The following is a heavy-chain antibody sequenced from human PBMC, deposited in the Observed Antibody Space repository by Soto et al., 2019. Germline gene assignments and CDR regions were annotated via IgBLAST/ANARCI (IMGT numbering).Heavy chain of an antibody. J-gene: IGHJ4*02. CDR2: ISSSSSYI. V-gene: IGHV3-21*01. CDR1: GFTFSSYS. D-gene: IGHD1-7*01. CDR3: ARDKGITGTTAVSFGTHAFDY. Sequence: EVQLVESGGGLVKPGGSLRLSCAASGFTFSSYSMNWVRQAPGKGLEWVSSISSSSSYIYYADSVKGRFTISRDNAKNSLYLQMNSLRAEDTAVYYCARDKGITGTTAVSFGTHAFDYWGQGTLVTVSS.